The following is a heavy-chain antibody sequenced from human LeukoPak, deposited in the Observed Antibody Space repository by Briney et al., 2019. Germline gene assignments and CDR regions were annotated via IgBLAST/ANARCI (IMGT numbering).Heavy chain of an antibody. V-gene: IGHV3-53*01. D-gene: IGHD6-19*01. Sequence: GGSLRLSCAASGFTVSSNYMSWVRQAPGKGLEWVSLIYSGGTTYYADSVRGRFTISRDNSQNTLYLQMNSLRAEDTAVYYCAKDLAGIGGWSSSYFDYWGQGTLVTVSS. CDR3: AKDLAGIGGWSSSYFDY. CDR1: GFTVSSNY. CDR2: IYSGGTT. J-gene: IGHJ4*02.